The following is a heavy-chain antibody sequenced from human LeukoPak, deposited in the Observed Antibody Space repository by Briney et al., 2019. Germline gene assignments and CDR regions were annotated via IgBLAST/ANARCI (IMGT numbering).Heavy chain of an antibody. D-gene: IGHD6-13*01. CDR3: ARVAAAGNWFDP. J-gene: IGHJ5*02. CDR1: GGSISSSSYY. V-gene: IGHV4-39*07. CDR2: IYYSGST. Sequence: TPSETLSLTCTVSGGSISSSSYYWGWIRQPPGKGLEWIGSIYYSGSTYYNPSLKSRVTISVDTSKNQFSLKLSSVTAADTAVYYCARVAAAGNWFDPWGQGTLVTVSS.